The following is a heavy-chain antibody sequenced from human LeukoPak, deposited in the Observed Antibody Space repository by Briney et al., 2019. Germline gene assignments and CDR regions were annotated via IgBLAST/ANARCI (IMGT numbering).Heavy chain of an antibody. CDR3: ARANNFDL. Sequence: GGSLRLSCAASGSILSSYWLHWVRQVPGKGLVWVSRINFYGSSTDYADSVKGRFTISRDNAKNTLYLQMNSLRAEDTAVYYCARANNFDLWGRGTLVTVSS. D-gene: IGHD4/OR15-4a*01. J-gene: IGHJ4*02. CDR1: GSILSSYW. CDR2: INFYGSST. V-gene: IGHV3-74*01.